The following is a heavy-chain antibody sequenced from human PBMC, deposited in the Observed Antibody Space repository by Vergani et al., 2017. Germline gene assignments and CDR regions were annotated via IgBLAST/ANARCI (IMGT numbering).Heavy chain of an antibody. J-gene: IGHJ6*02. CDR3: ATPPGYSSSWYEGYYYYGMDV. D-gene: IGHD6-13*01. CDR1: GFTFSSYG. V-gene: IGHV3-30*03. Sequence: VQLVESGGGVVQPGRSLRLSCAASGFTFSSYGMHWVRQAPGKGLEWVAVISYDGSNKYYADSVKGRFTISRDNSKNTLYLQMNSLRAEDTAVYYCATPPGYSSSWYEGYYYYGMDVWGQGTTVTVSS. CDR2: ISYDGSNK.